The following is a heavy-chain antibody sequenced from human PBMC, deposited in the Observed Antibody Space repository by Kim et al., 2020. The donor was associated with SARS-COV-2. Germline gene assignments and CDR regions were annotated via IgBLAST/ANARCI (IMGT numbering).Heavy chain of an antibody. CDR2: IYSGGST. Sequence: GGSLRLSCAASGFTVSSNYMSWVRQAPGKGLEWVSVIYSGGSTYYADSVKGRFTISRDNSKNTLYLQMNSLRAEDTAVYYCAREGNSSGWYRYYGMDVWGQGTTVTVAS. V-gene: IGHV3-66*02. J-gene: IGHJ6*02. CDR1: GFTVSSNY. D-gene: IGHD6-19*01. CDR3: AREGNSSGWYRYYGMDV.